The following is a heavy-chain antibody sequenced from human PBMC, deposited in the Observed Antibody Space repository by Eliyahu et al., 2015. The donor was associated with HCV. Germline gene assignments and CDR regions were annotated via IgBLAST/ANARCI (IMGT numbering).Heavy chain of an antibody. CDR1: GGSXSSYY. CDR3: ARSAPEFGELFPGYGMDV. CDR2: IYYSGST. D-gene: IGHD3-10*01. J-gene: IGHJ6*02. V-gene: IGHV4-59*01. Sequence: QVQLQESGPGLVKPSETLSLTCTVSGGSXSSYYWXWIRQPPGKGLEWIGYIYYSGSTNYNPSLKSRVTISVDTSKNQFSLKLSSVTAADTAVYYCARSAPEFGELFPGYGMDVWGQGTTVTVSS.